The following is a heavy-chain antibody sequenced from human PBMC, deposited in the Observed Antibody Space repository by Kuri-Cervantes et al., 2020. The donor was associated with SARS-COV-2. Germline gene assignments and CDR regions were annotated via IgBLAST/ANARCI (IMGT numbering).Heavy chain of an antibody. V-gene: IGHV3-7*01. J-gene: IGHJ3*02. CDR1: GFTFSSYW. CDR3: AIARLEWLPDAFDI. CDR2: IKQDGSEK. D-gene: IGHD3-3*01. Sequence: AGSLRLTCAASGFTFSSYWMSWVRQAPGKGLEWVANIKQDGSEKYYVDSVKGRFTISRDNAKNSLYLQMNSLRADDTSVYYCAIARLEWLPDAFDIWGQGTMVTVSS.